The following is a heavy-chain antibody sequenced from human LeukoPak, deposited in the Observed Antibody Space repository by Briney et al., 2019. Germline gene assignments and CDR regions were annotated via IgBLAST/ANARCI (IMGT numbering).Heavy chain of an antibody. J-gene: IGHJ3*02. CDR2: IYYSGST. CDR3: ATSPTRSAIFGGAFDI. CDR1: GGSISSYY. Sequence: KASETLSLTCTVSGGSISSYYWSWIRQPPGKGLEWIGYIYYSGSTNYNPSLMSRITISLHTSKTQFSLKLNSVTAADTAVYYCATSPTRSAIFGGAFDIWGQGSMVTVSS. V-gene: IGHV4-59*01. D-gene: IGHD3-3*01.